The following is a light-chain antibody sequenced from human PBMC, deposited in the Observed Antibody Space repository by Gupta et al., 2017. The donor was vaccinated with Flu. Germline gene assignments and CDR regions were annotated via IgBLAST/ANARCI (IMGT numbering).Light chain of an antibody. Sequence: GTSSATGNGSNVGSNNVCCYQLLPGTAPKILIYRNIQRPSGVPDRFFGSKSGTSASLAISGLRAEDEADYYCAAWDDNRNGLVFGAGTKLTVL. CDR3: AAWDDNRNGLV. V-gene: IGLV1-47*01. J-gene: IGLJ3*02. CDR1: GSNVGSNN. CDR2: RNI.